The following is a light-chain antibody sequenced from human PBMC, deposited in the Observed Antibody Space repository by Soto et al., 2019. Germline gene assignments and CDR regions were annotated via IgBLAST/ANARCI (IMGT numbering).Light chain of an antibody. V-gene: IGKV3-20*01. CDR3: QYYGSSHSNT. CDR1: QSISSKY. CDR2: DAS. Sequence: IVLTQSPGTLSLSPGERATLSCMASQSISSKYLACYRNKPGQAPRLIIYDASSKATGTPDRFSGSGSGTDLTLTISRLEPEDFAVYYCQYYGSSHSNTFGQGTRLEIK. J-gene: IGKJ5*01.